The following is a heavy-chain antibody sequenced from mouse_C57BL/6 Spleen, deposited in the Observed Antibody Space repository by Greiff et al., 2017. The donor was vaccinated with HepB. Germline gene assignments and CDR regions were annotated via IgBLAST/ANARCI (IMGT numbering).Heavy chain of an antibody. Sequence: DVKLVESGGGLVKPGGSLKLSCAASGFTFSDYGMHWVRQAPEKGLEWVAYISSGSSTIYYAATVKGRFTISRDNAKNTLFLQMTSLRSEDTAMYYCARPRSFYAMDYWGQGTSVTVSS. CDR3: ARPRSFYAMDY. CDR1: GFTFSDYG. D-gene: IGHD1-1*01. V-gene: IGHV5-17*01. CDR2: ISSGSSTI. J-gene: IGHJ4*01.